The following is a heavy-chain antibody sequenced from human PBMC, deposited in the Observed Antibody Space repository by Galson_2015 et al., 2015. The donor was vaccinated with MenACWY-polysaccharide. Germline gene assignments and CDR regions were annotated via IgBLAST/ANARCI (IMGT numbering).Heavy chain of an antibody. CDR2: ISPGSETA. Sequence: SLRLSCAASGFNFSILVMTWVRQGPGTGLEWVSAISPGSETAYYSDSVKGRFSISRDNSKDTLYLQMDSLRAEDTAVYYCVKGGWGDNWGQGTLVTVSS. V-gene: IGHV3-23*01. J-gene: IGHJ4*02. D-gene: IGHD1-26*01. CDR3: VKGGWGDN. CDR1: GFNFSILV.